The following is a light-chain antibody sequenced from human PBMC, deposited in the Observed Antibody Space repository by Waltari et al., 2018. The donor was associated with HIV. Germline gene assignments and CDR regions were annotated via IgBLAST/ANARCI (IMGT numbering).Light chain of an antibody. CDR1: SSNIGAGFD. Sequence: HSVLTQPPSVSGAPGQRVTISCTGSSSNIGAGFDVHWYQHLPGTAPKLLIYSNSNRLSGVPDRFSGSKSGTSASLAITGLQAEDEADYYCQSYDSSLSALFGGGTKLTVL. V-gene: IGLV1-40*01. CDR3: QSYDSSLSAL. J-gene: IGLJ2*01. CDR2: SNS.